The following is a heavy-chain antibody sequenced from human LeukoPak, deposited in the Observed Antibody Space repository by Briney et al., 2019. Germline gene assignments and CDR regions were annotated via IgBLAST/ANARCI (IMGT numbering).Heavy chain of an antibody. CDR2: IYHSGST. CDR1: GYSISSGYY. CDR3: ATNTRDDTAMVHY. V-gene: IGHV4-38-2*02. Sequence: SETLSLTCTVSGYSISSGYYWGWIRQPPGKGLEWIGSIYHSGSTYYNPSLKSRVTISVDTTKNQFSLKLSSVTAADTAVYYCATNTRDDTAMVHYWGQGTLVTVSS. J-gene: IGHJ4*02. D-gene: IGHD5-18*01.